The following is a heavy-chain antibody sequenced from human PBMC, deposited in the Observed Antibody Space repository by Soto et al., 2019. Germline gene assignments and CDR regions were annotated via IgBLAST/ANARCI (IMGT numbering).Heavy chain of an antibody. CDR2: IYWDDDK. CDR1: GFSLSTSGVG. J-gene: IGHJ5*02. Sequence: KESGPTLVKPTQTLTLTCTFSGFSLSTSGVGVGWIRQPPGKALEWLALIYWDDDKRYSPSLKSRLTITKDTSKNQVVLTVTNMDPVDTATYYCARGGITIFGVANWFDPWGQGTLVTVSS. D-gene: IGHD3-3*01. V-gene: IGHV2-5*02. CDR3: ARGGITIFGVANWFDP.